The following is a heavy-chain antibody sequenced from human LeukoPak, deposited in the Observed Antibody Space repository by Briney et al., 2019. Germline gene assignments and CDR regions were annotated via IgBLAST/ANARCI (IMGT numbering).Heavy chain of an antibody. V-gene: IGHV4-39*07. D-gene: IGHD6-19*01. J-gene: IGHJ4*02. CDR3: ARERPSSGQDY. Sequence: SETLSLTCTVSGGSISSSSYYWGWIRQPPGKGLEWIGSIYYSGSTYYNPSLKSRVTISVDTSKNQFSLKLSSVTAADTAVYYCARERPSSGQDYWGQGTLVTVSS. CDR2: IYYSGST. CDR1: GGSISSSSYY.